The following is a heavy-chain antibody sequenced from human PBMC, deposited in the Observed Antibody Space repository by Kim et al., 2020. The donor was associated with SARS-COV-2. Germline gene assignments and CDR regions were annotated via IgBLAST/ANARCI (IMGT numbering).Heavy chain of an antibody. Sequence: GGSLRLSCAASGFSFSNYWMSWVRQAPGKGLEWVATIRQDGSARYYVDSLKGRFTISRDNAKNSLSLQMNSLGADDTGVYYCARDSLYCGGDCSFSDYWGQGTQVTVS. V-gene: IGHV3-7*01. CDR1: GFSFSNYW. D-gene: IGHD2-21*01. CDR3: ARDSLYCGGDCSFSDY. CDR2: IRQDGSAR. J-gene: IGHJ4*02.